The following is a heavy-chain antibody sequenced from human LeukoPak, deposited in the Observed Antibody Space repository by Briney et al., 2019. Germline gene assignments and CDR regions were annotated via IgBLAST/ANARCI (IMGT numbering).Heavy chain of an antibody. J-gene: IGHJ4*02. CDR2: IYYSGST. D-gene: IGHD4-17*01. Sequence: SETLSLTCTVSGGSISSYYWSWIRQPPGKGLEWIGYIYYSGSTNYNPSLKSRVTISVDTSKNQFSLKLSSVTAADTAVYYCARGAYGDLGSDYWGQGTLVTVSS. CDR1: GGSISSYY. CDR3: ARGAYGDLGSDY. V-gene: IGHV4-59*12.